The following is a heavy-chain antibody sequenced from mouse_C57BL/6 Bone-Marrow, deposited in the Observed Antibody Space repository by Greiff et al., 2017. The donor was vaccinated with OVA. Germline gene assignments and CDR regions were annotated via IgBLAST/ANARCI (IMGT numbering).Heavy chain of an antibody. CDR2: INYDGSST. J-gene: IGHJ4*01. CDR3: ARDLRGGSSLYYAMDY. Sequence: EVKVVESEGGLVQPGSSMKLSCTASGFTFSDYYMAWVRQVPEKGLEWVANINYDGSSTYYLDSLKGRFIISRDNAKNILYLQMSSLKSEDTATYYCARDLRGGSSLYYAMDYWGQGTSVTVSS. V-gene: IGHV5-16*01. D-gene: IGHD1-1*01. CDR1: GFTFSDYY.